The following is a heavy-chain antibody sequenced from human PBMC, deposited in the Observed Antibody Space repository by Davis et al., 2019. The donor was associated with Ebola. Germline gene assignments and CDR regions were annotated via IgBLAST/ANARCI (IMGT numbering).Heavy chain of an antibody. Sequence: PGGSLRLSCAASGFTFSSYSMNWVRQAPGKGLEWVSSISSSSSYIYYADSVKGRFTISRDNAKNSLYLQMNSLRAEDTAVYYCARGEVATTRPLEFDYWGQGTLVTVSS. CDR3: ARGEVATTRPLEFDY. CDR1: GFTFSSYS. V-gene: IGHV3-21*01. CDR2: ISSSSSYI. D-gene: IGHD5-24*01. J-gene: IGHJ4*02.